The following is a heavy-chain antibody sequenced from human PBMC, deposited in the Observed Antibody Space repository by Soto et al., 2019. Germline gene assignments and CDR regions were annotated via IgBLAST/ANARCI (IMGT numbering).Heavy chain of an antibody. Sequence: SETLSLTCTVSGGSISSYYWSWIRQPPGKGLEWIGYIYYSGSTNYNPSLKSRVTISVDTSKNQFSLKLSSVTAADTAVYYCARERMTTVTIDYWGQGTLVTVSS. CDR3: ARERMTTVTIDY. V-gene: IGHV4-59*01. CDR2: IYYSGST. CDR1: GGSISSYY. D-gene: IGHD4-17*01. J-gene: IGHJ4*02.